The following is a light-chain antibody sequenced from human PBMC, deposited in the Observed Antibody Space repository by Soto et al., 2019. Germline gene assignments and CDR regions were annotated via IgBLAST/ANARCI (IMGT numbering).Light chain of an antibody. V-gene: IGLV2-14*01. CDR2: DVS. Sequence: QSVLTQPASVSGSPGQSITISCTETSSDVGGYNYVSWYQQHPGKAPKLMIYDVSNRPSGVSNRLSGSKSGNTASLTISGLQAEDEADYSCSSYTSSSTLAFGTGTKVTVL. CDR3: SSYTSSSTLA. J-gene: IGLJ1*01. CDR1: SSDVGGYNY.